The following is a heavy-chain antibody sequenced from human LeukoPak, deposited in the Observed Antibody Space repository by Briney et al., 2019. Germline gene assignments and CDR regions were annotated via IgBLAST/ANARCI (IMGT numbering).Heavy chain of an antibody. Sequence: SETLSLTCTVSGGSISSYYWSWIRQPPGTGLEWIGYIYRTGTTSYNPSLKSRVTISADTSKNQFSLRLTSVTAADTALYYCARVSGSDSHFDYWGQGTLVTVSS. D-gene: IGHD5-12*01. J-gene: IGHJ4*02. CDR2: IYRTGTT. V-gene: IGHV4-59*01. CDR1: GGSISSYY. CDR3: ARVSGSDSHFDY.